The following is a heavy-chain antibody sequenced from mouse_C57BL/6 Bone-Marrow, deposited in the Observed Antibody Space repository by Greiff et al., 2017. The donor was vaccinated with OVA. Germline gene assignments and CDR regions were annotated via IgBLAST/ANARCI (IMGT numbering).Heavy chain of an antibody. J-gene: IGHJ2*01. D-gene: IGHD1-1*01. Sequence: QVQLQQSGPELVKPGASVKISCKASGYAFSSSWMNWVKQSPGKGLDWIGRIYPGDGDTTYNGKFKGKATLTADKSSSTTYLQLSSLTTEDSAVSFCARDTTAVSKCYSLDYWGQGTTLTVSS. CDR2: IYPGDGDT. CDR3: ARDTTAVSKCYSLDY. V-gene: IGHV1-82*01. CDR1: GYAFSSSW.